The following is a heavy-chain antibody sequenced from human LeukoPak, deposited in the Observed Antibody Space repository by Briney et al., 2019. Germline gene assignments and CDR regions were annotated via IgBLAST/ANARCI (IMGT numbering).Heavy chain of an antibody. D-gene: IGHD6-6*01. CDR3: ARLTRLSTSPDRYYLDY. CDR2: IYTSGGT. V-gene: IGHV4-4*09. Sequence: SETLSLTCTVSGDSISSYYWSWIQQPQGKGLEWIGYIYTSGGTNYIPSLKGRVTISIDTSKNQFSLKLSSVTAADSAVYYCARLTRLSTSPDRYYLDYWGQGTLVTVSS. J-gene: IGHJ4*02. CDR1: GDSISSYY.